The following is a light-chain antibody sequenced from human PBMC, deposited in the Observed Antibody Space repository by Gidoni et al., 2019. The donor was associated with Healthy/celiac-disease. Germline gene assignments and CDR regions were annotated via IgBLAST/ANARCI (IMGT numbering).Light chain of an antibody. CDR3: QAWDSSIVV. CDR1: KLGDKY. V-gene: IGLV3-1*01. J-gene: IGLJ2*01. CDR2: QDS. Sequence: SYELTQPPSVSVSPGQTASITCSGDKLGDKYACWYQQKPGQSTVLVIYQDSKRPSGIPERFSGYNSVNTATLTISGTQAMDEADYYCQAWDSSIVVFGGGTKLTVL.